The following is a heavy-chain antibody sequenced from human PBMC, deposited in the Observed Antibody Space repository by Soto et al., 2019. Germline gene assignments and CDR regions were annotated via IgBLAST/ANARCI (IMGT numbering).Heavy chain of an antibody. V-gene: IGHV4-30-2*01. CDR1: GGSISSGGYS. Sequence: PSETLSLTCAVSGGSISSGGYSWSWIRQPPGKGLEWIGYIYHSGSTYYNPSLKSRVTISVDRSKNQFSLKLSYVTAADTAVYYCARGHYYDSSGYYYDYWGQGTLVTVSS. J-gene: IGHJ4*02. CDR2: IYHSGST. CDR3: ARGHYYDSSGYYYDY. D-gene: IGHD3-22*01.